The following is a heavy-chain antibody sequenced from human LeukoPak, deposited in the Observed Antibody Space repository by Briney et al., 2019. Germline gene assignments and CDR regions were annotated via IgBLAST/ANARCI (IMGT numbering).Heavy chain of an antibody. CDR2: IIPIFGTA. Sequence: SVKVSCKASGGTFSSYAISWVRQAPGQGLEWMGGIIPIFGTANYAQKFQGRVTITVDESTSTAYMELSSLRSEDTAVYYCARGRAQYQLLRFDYWGQGTLVTVSS. J-gene: IGHJ4*02. D-gene: IGHD2-2*01. CDR3: ARGRAQYQLLRFDY. V-gene: IGHV1-69*13. CDR1: GGTFSSYA.